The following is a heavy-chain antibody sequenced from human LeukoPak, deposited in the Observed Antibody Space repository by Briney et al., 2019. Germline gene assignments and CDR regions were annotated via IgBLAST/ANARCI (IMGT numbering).Heavy chain of an antibody. CDR1: GFTFSNYW. V-gene: IGHV3-74*01. J-gene: IGHJ4*02. CDR3: ARDVGNFDE. CDR2: MNRDGIST. Sequence: GGSLTLSCAASGFTFSNYWMHWVRHAPGKGLVWVSRMNRDGISTVCEDSVKGRFTVSREYAEKTLYLQMNSLRADDSAVFYCARDVGNFDEWGQACLVTVSS.